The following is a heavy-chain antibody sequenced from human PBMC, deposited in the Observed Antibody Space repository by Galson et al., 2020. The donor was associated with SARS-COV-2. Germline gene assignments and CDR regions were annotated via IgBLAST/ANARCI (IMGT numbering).Heavy chain of an antibody. CDR2: ISSSSNYI. V-gene: IGHV3-21*01. Sequence: GGSLRLSCAASGFTFSSYSMNWVRQAPGKGLEWVSSISSSSNYIYYAGSVKGRFTISRDNAKDSLYLHMSSLRAEDTAVYACARAAMPGYSDYFALDVWGQGTTVTVSS. CDR1: GFTFSSYS. J-gene: IGHJ6*02. CDR3: ARAAMPGYSDYFALDV. D-gene: IGHD2-2*01.